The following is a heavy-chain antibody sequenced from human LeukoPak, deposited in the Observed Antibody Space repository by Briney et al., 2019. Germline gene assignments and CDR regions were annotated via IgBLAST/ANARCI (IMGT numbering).Heavy chain of an antibody. V-gene: IGHV5-51*01. Sequence: GESLKISCQASGYMFALYGIGWVRQMPGKGLEWMGVIYPGDSTVMHSPTLQGQVTMSVDKSINTAYLQWSSLKASDTAMYYCENLSSGSWADTEYFHHWGQGTLVTVSS. D-gene: IGHD6-13*01. CDR3: ENLSSGSWADTEYFHH. CDR2: IYPGDSTV. CDR1: GYMFALYG. J-gene: IGHJ1*01.